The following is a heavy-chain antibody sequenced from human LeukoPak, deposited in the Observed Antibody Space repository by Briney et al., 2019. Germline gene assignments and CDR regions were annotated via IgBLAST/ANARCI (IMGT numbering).Heavy chain of an antibody. V-gene: IGHV3-23*01. J-gene: IGHJ4*02. CDR2: ISGSGGST. CDR1: GFTFSSYA. Sequence: PGGSLRLSCAASGFTFSSYAMSWVRQAPGKGLEWVSAISGSGGSTYYADSVEGRFTISRDNSKNTLYLQMNSLRAEDTAVYYCARATGGYGYIDYWGQGTLVTVSS. CDR3: ARATGGYGYIDY. D-gene: IGHD5-18*01.